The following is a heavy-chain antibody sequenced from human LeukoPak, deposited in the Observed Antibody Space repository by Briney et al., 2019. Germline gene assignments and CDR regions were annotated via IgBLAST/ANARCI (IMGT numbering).Heavy chain of an antibody. V-gene: IGHV3-53*01. J-gene: IGHJ6*03. Sequence: PGGSLRLSCAVSGFTVSSNYMGWVRQTPGKGLEWDSVFYVSGATYYAESVKGRFTISRDTYENTLLLQMNTLRVEDTAVYYCARLEKNSYYYMDVWGKGTTVTVSS. CDR2: FYVSGAT. D-gene: IGHD1-1*01. CDR1: GFTVSSNY. CDR3: ARLEKNSYYYMDV.